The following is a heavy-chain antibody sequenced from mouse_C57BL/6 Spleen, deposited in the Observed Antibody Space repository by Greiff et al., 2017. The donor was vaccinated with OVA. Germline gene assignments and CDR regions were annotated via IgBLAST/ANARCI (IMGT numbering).Heavy chain of an antibody. J-gene: IGHJ3*01. V-gene: IGHV1-62-2*01. CDR3: ARHEEEASYYDSSWFAY. D-gene: IGHD2-4*01. CDR1: GYTFTEYT. CDR2: FYPGSGSI. Sequence: VQLQQSGAELVKPGASVKLSCKASGYTFTEYTIHWVKQRSGQGLEWIGWFYPGSGSIKYNEKFKDKATLTADKSSSTVYMELSRLTSEDSAVYFCARHEEEASYYDSSWFAYWGQGTLVTVSA.